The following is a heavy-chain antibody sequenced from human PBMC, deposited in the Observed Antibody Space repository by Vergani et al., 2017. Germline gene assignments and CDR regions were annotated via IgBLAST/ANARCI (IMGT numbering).Heavy chain of an antibody. V-gene: IGHV3-23*04. J-gene: IGHJ4*02. CDR3: AKDLDRDSSGRFDF. D-gene: IGHD6-19*01. CDR1: GFTFRNNA. Sequence: EVQMVESGGGLVKPGGSLRLSCVASGFTFRNNAMSWVRQAPGKGLEWVSSISGSGDSTYYADSVKGRFTISRDNSKNTLYLHMTFLRAEDTAIYYCAKDLDRDSSGRFDFWGRGTLVTVSS. CDR2: ISGSGDST.